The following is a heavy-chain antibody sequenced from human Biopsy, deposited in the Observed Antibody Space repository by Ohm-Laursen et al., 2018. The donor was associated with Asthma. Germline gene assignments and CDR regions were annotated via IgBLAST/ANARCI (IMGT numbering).Heavy chain of an antibody. CDR1: GFADSRDY. Sequence: SLRLSCAASGFADSRDYMFWVRQAPGKGLEWVSVIYSGGTSHTADSVRGRFTISRDYSKNTLYLQMHSLRAEDTAVYYCARGDNSNWSHYYFDYWGQGTLVTVSS. CDR3: ARGDNSNWSHYYFDY. D-gene: IGHD2/OR15-2a*01. V-gene: IGHV3-53*01. CDR2: IYSGGTS. J-gene: IGHJ4*02.